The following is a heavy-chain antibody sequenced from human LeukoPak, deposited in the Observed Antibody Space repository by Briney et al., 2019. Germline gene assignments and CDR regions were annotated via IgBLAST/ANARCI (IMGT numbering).Heavy chain of an antibody. V-gene: IGHV4-39*01. D-gene: IGHD1-1*01. J-gene: IGHJ6*03. Sequence: PSETLSLTCTVSGGSISSSSYYWGWIRQPPGKGLEWIGSIYYSGSTYYNPSLKSRVTISVDTSKNQFSLKLSSVTAADTAVYYCARGLTGTQRTYYYHYMDVWGKGTTVTVSS. CDR2: IYYSGST. CDR3: ARGLTGTQRTYYYHYMDV. CDR1: GGSISSSSYY.